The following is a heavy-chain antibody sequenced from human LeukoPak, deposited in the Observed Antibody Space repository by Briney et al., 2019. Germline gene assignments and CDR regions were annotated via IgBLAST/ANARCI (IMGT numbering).Heavy chain of an antibody. J-gene: IGHJ4*02. CDR3: AREAVGSVVPAASPLDY. D-gene: IGHD2-2*01. Sequence: SETLSLTCTVSGGSISSSSYYWGWIRQPPGKGLEWIESTYYSGSTYYNPSLKSRVTISVDTSKNQFSLKLSSVTAADTAVYYCAREAVGSVVPAASPLDYWGQGTLVTVSS. CDR2: TYYSGST. V-gene: IGHV4-39*07. CDR1: GGSISSSSYY.